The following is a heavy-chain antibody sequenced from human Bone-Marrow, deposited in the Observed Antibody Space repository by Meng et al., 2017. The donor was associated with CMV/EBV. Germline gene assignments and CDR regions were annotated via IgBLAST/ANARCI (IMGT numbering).Heavy chain of an antibody. J-gene: IGHJ4*02. V-gene: IGHV3-23*01. CDR1: GFTFSSYA. D-gene: IGHD6-19*01. CDR3: AKDIYSSDTTTGFDY. Sequence: GESLKISCAASGFTFSSYAMSWVCQAPGKGLEWVSAISGSGGNTYYADSVKGRFTISRDNSKNTLYLQMNSLRAEDTAVYYCAKDIYSSDTTTGFDYWGQGTLVTVSS. CDR2: ISGSGGNT.